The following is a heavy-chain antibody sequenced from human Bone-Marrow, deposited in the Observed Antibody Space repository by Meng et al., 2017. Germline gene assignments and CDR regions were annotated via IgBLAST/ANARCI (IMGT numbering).Heavy chain of an antibody. Sequence: GESLKISCAASGFTFSSYEMNWVRQAPGKGLEWVSYISSSGSTIYYADSVKGRFTISRDNAKNSLYLQMNSLRAEDTAVYYCARATYGSGSRVYWYYYYGMDVWGQGTTVTCCS. CDR1: GFTFSSYE. V-gene: IGHV3-48*03. J-gene: IGHJ6*01. D-gene: IGHD3-10*01. CDR2: ISSSGSTI. CDR3: ARATYGSGSRVYWYYYYGMDV.